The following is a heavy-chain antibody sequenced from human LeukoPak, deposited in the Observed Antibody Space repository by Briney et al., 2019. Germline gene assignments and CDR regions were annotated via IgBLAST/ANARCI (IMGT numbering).Heavy chain of an antibody. Sequence: GGSLRLTCAASGFTFINYAMNWVRQAPGKGLEWVSALSFSGLTTYYADSVRGRFTISRDNSKSTLYLQMNSLRAEDTAVYYCARPYYYDSSGHRRFNPWGQGILVTVSS. CDR1: GFTFINYA. CDR3: ARPYYYDSSGHRRFNP. CDR2: LSFSGLTT. D-gene: IGHD3-22*01. V-gene: IGHV3-23*01. J-gene: IGHJ5*02.